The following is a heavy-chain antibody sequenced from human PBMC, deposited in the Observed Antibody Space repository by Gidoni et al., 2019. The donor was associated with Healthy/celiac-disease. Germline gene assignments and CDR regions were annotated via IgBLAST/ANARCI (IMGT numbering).Heavy chain of an antibody. CDR1: GFTVSSNY. CDR3: AREGQQKAGYCSSTSCSKRNHEIY. D-gene: IGHD2-2*01. CDR2: IYSGGST. Sequence: EVQLVESGGGLVQPGGSLRLSCAASGFTVSSNYMSWVRQAPGKGLEWVSVIYSGGSTYYADSVKGRFTISRDNSKNTLYLQMNSLRAEDTAVYYCAREGQQKAGYCSSTSCSKRNHEIYWGQGTLVTVSS. J-gene: IGHJ4*02. V-gene: IGHV3-66*01.